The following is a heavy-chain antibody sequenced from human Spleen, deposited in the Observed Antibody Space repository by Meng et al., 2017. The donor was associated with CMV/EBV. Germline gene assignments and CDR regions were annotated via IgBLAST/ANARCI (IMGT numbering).Heavy chain of an antibody. CDR1: GFTFSSYA. CDR3: AQSYDFWSGHSVTFLF. J-gene: IGHJ4*02. V-gene: IGHV3-23*01. D-gene: IGHD3-3*01. Sequence: GGSLRLSCAASGFTFSSYAMSWVRQAPGKGLEWVSTINGNGGSTYYADSVKGRFTISRDGSNNALFLEMNSLRGDDTAVYFCAQSYDFWSGHSVTFLFWGQGVLVTVSS. CDR2: INGNGGST.